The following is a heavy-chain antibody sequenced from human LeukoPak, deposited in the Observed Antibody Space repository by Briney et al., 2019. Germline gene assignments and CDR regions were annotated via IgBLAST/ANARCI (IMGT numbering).Heavy chain of an antibody. CDR3: VRHNYGYDY. CDR2: ILNDGGST. Sequence: GGSLRLSCAASGFSFNRYWMHWVRQAPGEGPVWVAHILNDGGSTSYADSVKCRFTISRDNAKNTLSLQMNSLRAEDTAVYYCVRHNYGYDYWGQGTPVTVSS. CDR1: GFSFNRYW. D-gene: IGHD5-18*01. V-gene: IGHV3-74*01. J-gene: IGHJ4*02.